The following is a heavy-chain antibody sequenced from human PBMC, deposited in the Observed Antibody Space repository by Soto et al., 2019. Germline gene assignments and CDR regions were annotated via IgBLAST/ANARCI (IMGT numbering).Heavy chain of an antibody. V-gene: IGHV3-11*01. Sequence: LILCCAASGFHFSNYYMTWIRQAPGKGLEWLSYISSGGITIYYADSVKGRFTFSRDNAKNSMYLQMNNLRVEDTAVYYCARDPAIYYAMDVWGQGTTVTVSS. J-gene: IGHJ6*01. CDR3: ARDPAIYYAMDV. CDR1: GFHFSNYY. D-gene: IGHD3-3*01. CDR2: ISSGGITI.